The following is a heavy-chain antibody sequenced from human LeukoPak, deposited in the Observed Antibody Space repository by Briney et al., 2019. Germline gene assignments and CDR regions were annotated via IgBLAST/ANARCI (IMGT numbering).Heavy chain of an antibody. V-gene: IGHV4-30-4*01. CDR2: IYYSGTP. Sequence: PAQTLSLTCTVSGGSISSGDYFWSWIRQPPGKGLEWIEHIYYSGTPSYNPSLKSRVTISVDTSKNQFSLKLSSVTAADTAVYYCARDGYDSSGYRTPFDYWGRGTLVTVSS. J-gene: IGHJ4*02. D-gene: IGHD3-22*01. CDR1: GGSISSGDYF. CDR3: ARDGYDSSGYRTPFDY.